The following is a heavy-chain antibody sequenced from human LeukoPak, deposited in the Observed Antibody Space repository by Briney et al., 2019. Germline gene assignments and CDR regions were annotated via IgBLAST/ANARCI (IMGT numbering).Heavy chain of an antibody. Sequence: ASVKVSCKASGGTFSSYAISWVRQAPGQGLEWMGIINPSGGSTSYTQKFQGRVTMTRDMSTSTVYMELSSLRSEDTAVYYCARQYDSSGYSTYWGQGTLVTVSS. CDR3: ARQYDSSGYSTY. CDR2: INPSGGST. J-gene: IGHJ4*02. D-gene: IGHD3-22*01. V-gene: IGHV1-46*01. CDR1: GGTFSSYA.